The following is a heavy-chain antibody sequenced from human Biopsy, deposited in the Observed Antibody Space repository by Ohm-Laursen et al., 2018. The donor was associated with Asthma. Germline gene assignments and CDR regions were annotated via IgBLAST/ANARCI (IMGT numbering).Heavy chain of an antibody. Sequence: SQTLSLTWSVSGYSISNGGYYWTWVRQRPGKGPEWIGNIYHRGNTKYNPSLKSRLSFSVDTSKNQFSLKLSSVTAADTAIYFCARDYYDFWNRSVYTYFGMDVWGRGTTVVVSS. D-gene: IGHD3-3*01. J-gene: IGHJ6*02. CDR1: GYSISNGGYY. V-gene: IGHV4-31*02. CDR2: IYHRGNT. CDR3: ARDYYDFWNRSVYTYFGMDV.